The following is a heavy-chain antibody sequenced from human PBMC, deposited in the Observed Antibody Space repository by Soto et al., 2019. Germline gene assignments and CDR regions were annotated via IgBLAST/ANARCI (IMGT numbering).Heavy chain of an antibody. J-gene: IGHJ4*02. D-gene: IGHD2-15*01. CDR1: GGSISSTSYY. CDR2: MYYSGNT. CDR3: ARQRVYCTGGSCYRMNDY. Sequence: SETLSLTCTVTGGSISSTSYYWDWIHQPPGKGLESIGSMYYSGNTYYSPSLKGRVTISVDTSKSQFYLKLSSVTAADTAVYYCARQRVYCTGGSCYRMNDYWGQGTLVTVSS. V-gene: IGHV4-39*01.